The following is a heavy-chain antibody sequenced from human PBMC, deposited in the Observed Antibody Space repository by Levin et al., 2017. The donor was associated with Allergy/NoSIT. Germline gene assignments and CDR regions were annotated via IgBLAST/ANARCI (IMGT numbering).Heavy chain of an antibody. J-gene: IGHJ4*02. CDR1: GFTFSSYA. V-gene: IGHV3-23*01. CDR3: AKDKGVAVAGTPPCYDY. Sequence: GGSLRLSCAASGFTFSSYAMSWVRPAPGKGLEWVSAISGSGGSTYYADSVKGRFTISRDNSKNTLYLQMNSLRAEDTAVYYCAKDKGVAVAGTPPCYDYWGQGTLVTVSS. D-gene: IGHD6-19*01. CDR2: ISGSGGST.